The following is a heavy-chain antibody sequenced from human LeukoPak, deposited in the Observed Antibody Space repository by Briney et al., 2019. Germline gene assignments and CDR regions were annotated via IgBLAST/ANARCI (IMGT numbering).Heavy chain of an antibody. CDR2: IKQDGSEK. D-gene: IGHD3-22*01. CDR1: GFTFSSYW. Sequence: GGSLRLSCAASGFTFSSYWMSWVRQAPGKGLEWVANIKQDGSEKYYVASVKGRFTISRDNAKNSLYLQMNSLRAEDTAVYYCARDYYDSSGYYNFDYWGQGTLVTVSS. J-gene: IGHJ4*02. V-gene: IGHV3-7*01. CDR3: ARDYYDSSGYYNFDY.